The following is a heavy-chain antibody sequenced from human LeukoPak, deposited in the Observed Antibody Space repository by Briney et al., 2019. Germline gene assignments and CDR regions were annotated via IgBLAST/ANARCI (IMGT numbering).Heavy chain of an antibody. Sequence: PSETLSLTCAVYGGSFSGDYRSWIRQPPGKGLECIGEINHSGSSNYNPSLESRVTISVDTSKNQFSLKLSSVTAADTAVYYCARGVAPGYCSSTSCLGRKKTNYSYYYGLDLWGQGTTVTVSS. J-gene: IGHJ6*02. CDR1: GGSFSGDY. CDR3: ARGVAPGYCSSTSCLGRKKTNYSYYYGLDL. D-gene: IGHD2-2*01. V-gene: IGHV4-34*01. CDR2: INHSGSS.